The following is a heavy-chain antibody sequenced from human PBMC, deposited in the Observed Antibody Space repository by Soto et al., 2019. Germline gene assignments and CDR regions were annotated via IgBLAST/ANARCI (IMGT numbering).Heavy chain of an antibody. CDR2: IYHSGST. Sequence: NPSETLSLTCAVSGGSISSSNWWSWVRQPPGKGLEWIGEIYHSGSTNYNPSLKSRVTISVDKSKNQFSLKLSSVTAADTAVYYCAKGRGSGWAWYFDNWGQGTPVTVSS. CDR1: GGSISSSNW. V-gene: IGHV4-4*02. D-gene: IGHD6-19*01. J-gene: IGHJ4*02. CDR3: AKGRGSGWAWYFDN.